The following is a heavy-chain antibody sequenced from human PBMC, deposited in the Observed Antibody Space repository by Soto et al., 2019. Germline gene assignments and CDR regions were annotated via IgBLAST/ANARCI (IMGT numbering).Heavy chain of an antibody. Sequence: PSETLSLTCAVYGGSFIGYYWSWIRQPPGKGLEWIGEINHSGSTNYNPSLKSRVTISVDTSKNQFSLKLSSVTAADTAVYYCARLVLGVKGNYFDYWGQGTLVTVSS. V-gene: IGHV4-34*01. CDR3: ARLVLGVKGNYFDY. CDR2: INHSGST. J-gene: IGHJ4*02. CDR1: GGSFIGYY. D-gene: IGHD3-3*01.